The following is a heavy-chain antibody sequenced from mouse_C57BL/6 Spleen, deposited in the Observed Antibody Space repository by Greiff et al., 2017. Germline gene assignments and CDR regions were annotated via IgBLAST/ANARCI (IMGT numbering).Heavy chain of an antibody. J-gene: IGHJ4*01. D-gene: IGHD1-1*01. V-gene: IGHV5-17*01. CDR3: AGVVERYYYAMDY. CDR2: ISSGSSTI. CDR1: GFTFRDYG. Sequence: EVQLVESGGGLVKPGGSLKLSCAASGFTFRDYGMHWVRQAPEKGLEWVAYISSGSSTIYYADTVKGRFTISRGNAKNTLFLQMTSLRSEDPAMYYCAGVVERYYYAMDYWGQGTSVTVSS.